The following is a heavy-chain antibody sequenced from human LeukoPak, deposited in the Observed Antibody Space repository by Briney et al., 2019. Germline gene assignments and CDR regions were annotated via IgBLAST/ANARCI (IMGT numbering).Heavy chain of an antibody. J-gene: IGHJ4*02. Sequence: PSETLSLTCTVSGGSISSGDYYWSWIRQPPGKGLEWIGYIYYSGSTYYNPSLKSRVTISVDTSKNQFSLKLSSVTAADTAVYYCARGPVVAATSYFDYWGQGTLVTVSS. D-gene: IGHD2-15*01. CDR3: ARGPVVAATSYFDY. CDR1: GGSISSGDYY. V-gene: IGHV4-30-4*02. CDR2: IYYSGST.